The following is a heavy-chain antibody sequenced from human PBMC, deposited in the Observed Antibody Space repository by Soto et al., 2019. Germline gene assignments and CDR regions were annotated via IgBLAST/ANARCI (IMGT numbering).Heavy chain of an antibody. V-gene: IGHV1-69*12. Sequence: QVQLVQSGAEVKKPGSSVKVSCKASGGTFSSYAISWVRQAPGQGLEWMGGIIPIFGTANYAQKFQGRVTITADESTSTAYMELSSLRSEDTAVYXXXXXXXXXXXXGLSNWGQGTLVTVSS. CDR2: IIPIFGTA. CDR1: GGTFSSYA. J-gene: IGHJ4*02. CDR3: XXXXXXXXXXGLSN.